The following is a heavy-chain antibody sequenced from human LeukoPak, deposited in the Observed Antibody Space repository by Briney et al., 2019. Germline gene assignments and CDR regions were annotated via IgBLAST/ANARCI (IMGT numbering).Heavy chain of an antibody. Sequence: GGSLRLSCAASGFTFSSYSMNWVRQAPGKGLEWVSSISSSSSYIYYADSVKGRFTISRDNAKNSLYLQMNSLRAEDTAVYYCARDRDTMIRDAFDIWGQGTMVTVSS. J-gene: IGHJ3*02. CDR1: GFTFSSYS. CDR2: ISSSSSYI. V-gene: IGHV3-21*01. CDR3: ARDRDTMIRDAFDI. D-gene: IGHD3-22*01.